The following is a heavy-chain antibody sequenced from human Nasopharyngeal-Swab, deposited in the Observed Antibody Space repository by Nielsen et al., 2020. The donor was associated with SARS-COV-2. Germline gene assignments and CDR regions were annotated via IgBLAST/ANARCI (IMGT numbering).Heavy chain of an antibody. D-gene: IGHD5-18*01. CDR3: AKDLGGEYSYGRNYYYGMDV. CDR1: GFTFDDYG. J-gene: IGHJ6*02. V-gene: IGHV3-20*04. Sequence: GESLKISCAASGFTFDDYGMSWVRQAPGKGLEWVSGINWNGGSTGYADSVKGRFTISRDNAKNSLYLQMNSLRAEDTALYYCAKDLGGEYSYGRNYYYGMDVWGQGTTVTVSS. CDR2: INWNGGST.